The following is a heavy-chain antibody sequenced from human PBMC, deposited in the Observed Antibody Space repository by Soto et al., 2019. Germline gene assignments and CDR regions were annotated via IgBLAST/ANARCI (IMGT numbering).Heavy chain of an antibody. CDR1: GLTFSYYY. CDR3: ARNHIAASGTSAYDI. Sequence: KTGGSLRLACAASGLTFSYYYMSWIRQSPGKGLEWVSYISPSSSYTNYAVSVKGRFTISRDNAKNSVYLQMNSLRAEDTAVYYCARNHIAASGTSAYDIWGQGTMVTVSS. J-gene: IGHJ3*02. CDR2: ISPSSSYT. V-gene: IGHV3-11*06. D-gene: IGHD6-13*01.